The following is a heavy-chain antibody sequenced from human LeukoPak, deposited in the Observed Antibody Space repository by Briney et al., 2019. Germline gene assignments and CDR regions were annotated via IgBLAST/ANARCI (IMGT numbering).Heavy chain of an antibody. J-gene: IGHJ4*02. V-gene: IGHV3-7*03. CDR1: GFTFSSYW. CDR3: VRYFTAVAPTLRLDY. D-gene: IGHD6-19*01. Sequence: GGSLRLSCAASGFTFSSYWMNWVRQAPGKGLEWVATIKQDGRDKYYVDSVKGRFTISRDDAKNSLYLQMNSLRVEDTAVYHCVRYFTAVAPTLRLDYWGQGTLVTVTS. CDR2: IKQDGRDK.